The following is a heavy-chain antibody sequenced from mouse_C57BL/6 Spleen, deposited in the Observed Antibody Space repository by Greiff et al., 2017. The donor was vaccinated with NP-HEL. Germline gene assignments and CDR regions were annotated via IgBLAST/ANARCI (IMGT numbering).Heavy chain of an antibody. V-gene: IGHV1-53*01. J-gene: IGHJ2*01. CDR2: INPSNGGT. D-gene: IGHD1-1*01. CDR3: AREDYYGSSGGYFDY. CDR1: GYTFTSYW. Sequence: QVHVKQPGTELVKPGASVKLSCKASGYTFTSYWMHWVKQRPGQGLEWIGNINPSNGGTNYNEKFKSKATLTVDKSSSTAYMQLSSLTSEDSAVYYCAREDYYGSSGGYFDYWGQGTTLTVSS.